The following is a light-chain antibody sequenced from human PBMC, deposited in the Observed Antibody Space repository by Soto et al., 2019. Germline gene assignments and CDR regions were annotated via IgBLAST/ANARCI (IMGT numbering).Light chain of an antibody. V-gene: IGKV3-15*01. CDR2: GAS. J-gene: IGKJ2*01. CDR3: HQYDGGPYT. CDR1: QSVSTN. Sequence: EIVRTQSPATLSVSPGERATLSCRASQSVSTNVAWYQQIPGQTPRLLIYGASTRATDIPVRFSGSGSGTEFTLTISSLQSEDFAVYYCHQYDGGPYTFGQGTKVDIK.